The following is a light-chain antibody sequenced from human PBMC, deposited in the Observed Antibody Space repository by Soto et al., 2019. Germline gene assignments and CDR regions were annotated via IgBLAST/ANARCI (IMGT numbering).Light chain of an antibody. J-gene: IGKJ1*01. Sequence: DIQMTQSPSTLSASVGDRVTITCRASQTVSSWLAWFQQKPGKAPNLLIYGVSSVESGVPSRFSGSGSGTEFTLTISNLQPDDFATYDCQQYAASSWTFGQGPKVE. V-gene: IGKV1-5*03. CDR2: GVS. CDR3: QQYAASSWT. CDR1: QTVSSW.